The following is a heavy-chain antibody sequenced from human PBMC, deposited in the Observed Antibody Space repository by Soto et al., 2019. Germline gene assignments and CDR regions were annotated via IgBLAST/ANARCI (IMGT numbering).Heavy chain of an antibody. D-gene: IGHD1-26*01. CDR1: GVIFSKYS. V-gene: IGHV3-48*02. J-gene: IGHJ4*02. CDR3: AREDILGTRSFDY. CDR2: ISSNSVTI. Sequence: GGALRLSCSASGVIFSKYSMNWVRQAPGKGLEWLSYISSNSVTIYYADSVRGRFTIFRDNAKNSLYLQMNSLRDEDTAVYYCAREDILGTRSFDYWGQGALVTVSS.